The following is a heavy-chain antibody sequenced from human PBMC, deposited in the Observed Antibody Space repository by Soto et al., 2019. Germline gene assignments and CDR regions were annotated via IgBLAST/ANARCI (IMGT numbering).Heavy chain of an antibody. J-gene: IGHJ4*02. CDR2: IIPIFGTA. V-gene: IGHV1-69*13. Sequence: SVKVSCKASAGTFSSYAISWLRQAPGQGPEWMGGIIPIFGTANYAQKFQGRVTITADESTSTAYMELSSLRSEDTAVYYCARDLTTVVRYWGRGTLVTVSS. CDR1: AGTFSSYA. CDR3: ARDLTTVVRY. D-gene: IGHD4-17*01.